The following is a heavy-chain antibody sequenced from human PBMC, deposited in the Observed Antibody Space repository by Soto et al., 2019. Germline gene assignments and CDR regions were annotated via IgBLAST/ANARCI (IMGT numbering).Heavy chain of an antibody. J-gene: IGHJ5*02. CDR2: IHGSAGGA. CDR1: GFTFSSYA. Sequence: EMQLLGSGGGLVELGGSLRLSCAASGFTFSSYAMTWVRQAPGKGLEWVSSIHGSAGGAYYSDSVKGRFTVSRADSQKTLFLQMTSLRVDDTAIYYCAKDAVSANGEWDWFDPWGQGILVTVSS. D-gene: IGHD2-21*02. CDR3: AKDAVSANGEWDWFDP. V-gene: IGHV3-23*01.